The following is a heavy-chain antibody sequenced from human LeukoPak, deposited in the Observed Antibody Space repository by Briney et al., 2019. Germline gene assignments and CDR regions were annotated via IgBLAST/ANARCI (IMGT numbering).Heavy chain of an antibody. CDR3: ARGIGLDYDSSGLD. Sequence: ASVKVSCKASGYTITNYYMHWVRQAPGQGLEWMGVIHPSGGSTSFAQKFQGRVTMTRDTSTSTVYMELSSLRSDDTAVYYCARGIGLDYDSSGLDWGQGTLVTVPS. CDR1: GYTITNYY. J-gene: IGHJ4*02. V-gene: IGHV1-46*01. D-gene: IGHD3-22*01. CDR2: IHPSGGST.